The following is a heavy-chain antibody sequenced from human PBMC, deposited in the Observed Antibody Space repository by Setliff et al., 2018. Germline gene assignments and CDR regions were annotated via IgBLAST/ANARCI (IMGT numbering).Heavy chain of an antibody. CDR1: GFTFSDSY. V-gene: IGHV3-11*01. CDR2: ISPSSDRV. J-gene: IGHJ4*02. Sequence: GGSLRLSCAASGFTFSDSYMSWIRQAPGKGLEWISYISPSSDRVYYSKSVEGRFSVSRDNAKKSLYLQMNSLRVDDTAVYYCARELRVAVAGFDLWGQGSLVTVSS. D-gene: IGHD6-19*01. CDR3: ARELRVAVAGFDL.